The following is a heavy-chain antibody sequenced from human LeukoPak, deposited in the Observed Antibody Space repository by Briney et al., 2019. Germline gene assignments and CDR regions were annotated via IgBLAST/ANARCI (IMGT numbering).Heavy chain of an antibody. CDR2: ISGSGGST. V-gene: IGHV3-23*01. J-gene: IGHJ4*02. D-gene: IGHD6-13*01. CDR3: AKDSSSRYEMGYFDY. CDR1: GFTFSSYA. Sequence: GSLRLSCAASGFTFSSYAMSWVRQAPGKGLEWVSAISGSGGSTYYADSVKGRFTISRDNSKNTLYLQMNSLRAEDTAVYYCAKDSSSRYEMGYFDYWGQGTLVTVSS.